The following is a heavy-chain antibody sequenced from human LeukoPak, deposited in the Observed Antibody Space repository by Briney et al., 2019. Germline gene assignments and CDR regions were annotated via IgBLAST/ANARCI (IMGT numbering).Heavy chain of an antibody. J-gene: IGHJ6*04. CDR1: GFTFSSYS. Sequence: GGSLRLSCAASGFTFSSYSMNWVRQAPGKGLEWVSSISSSSSYIYYADSVKGRFTISRDNAKNSLYLQMNSLRAEDTAVYYCARATDPIRFLEWLLPLDVWGKGPRSPSPQ. CDR3: ARATDPIRFLEWLLPLDV. D-gene: IGHD3-3*01. V-gene: IGHV3-21*01. CDR2: ISSSSSYI.